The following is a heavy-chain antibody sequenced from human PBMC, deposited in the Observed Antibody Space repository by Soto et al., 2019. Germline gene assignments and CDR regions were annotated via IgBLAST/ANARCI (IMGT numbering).Heavy chain of an antibody. Sequence: PSQTLSLTCAISGDSVSSNSAAWNWIRQSPSRGLEWLGRTYYRSKWYNDYAVSVKSRITINPDTSKNQFSLQLNSVTPEDTAVYYCARVPSYSSCWYSAGVAFDIRGQGTMVTVSS. CDR3: ARVPSYSSCWYSAGVAFDI. V-gene: IGHV6-1*01. CDR2: TYYRSKWYN. J-gene: IGHJ3*02. CDR1: GDSVSSNSAA. D-gene: IGHD6-19*01.